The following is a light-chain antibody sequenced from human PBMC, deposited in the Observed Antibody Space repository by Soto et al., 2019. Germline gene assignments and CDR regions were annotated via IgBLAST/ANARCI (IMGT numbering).Light chain of an antibody. CDR2: EVS. Sequence: QSALTQPASVSGSPGQSITISCTGTSSDVGVYNYVSWYQQHPGKAPKLIISEVSNRPSGVSNRFSGSKSGNTASLTISGLQTEDEADYYCSSFSSITREVFGGGTQLTVL. CDR1: SSDVGVYNY. CDR3: SSFSSITREV. V-gene: IGLV2-14*01. J-gene: IGLJ2*01.